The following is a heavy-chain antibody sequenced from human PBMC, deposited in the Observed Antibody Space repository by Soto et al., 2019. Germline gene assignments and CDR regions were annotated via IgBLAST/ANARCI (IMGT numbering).Heavy chain of an antibody. V-gene: IGHV4-30-2*01. CDR3: ASACASGTNPFDY. CDR1: GDYISGGYA. CDR2: IYHSGNT. D-gene: IGHD3-10*01. J-gene: IGHJ4*02. Sequence: QLQLQESGSGLVKPSQTLSLTCVVSGDYISGGYAWSWIRQPPGKGLEWIGYIYHSGNTNYNPSLKSRVTISLDKAKNQFSLRLISVTAADTAVYFCASACASGTNPFDYWGQGTLVTV.